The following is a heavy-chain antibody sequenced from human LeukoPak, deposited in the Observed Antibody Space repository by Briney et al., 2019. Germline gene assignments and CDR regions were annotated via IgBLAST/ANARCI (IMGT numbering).Heavy chain of an antibody. CDR2: ISYDGSNK. CDR3: ARDRVLDYGSGNYNNWFDP. J-gene: IGHJ5*02. V-gene: IGHV3-30-3*01. D-gene: IGHD3-10*01. CDR1: GFTFSSYA. Sequence: PGRSLRLSCAASGFTFSSYAMHWVRQAPGKGLEWVAVISYDGSNKYYADSVKGRFTISRDNSKNTLYLQMNSLRAEDTAVYYCARDRVLDYGSGNYNNWFDPWGQGTLVTVSS.